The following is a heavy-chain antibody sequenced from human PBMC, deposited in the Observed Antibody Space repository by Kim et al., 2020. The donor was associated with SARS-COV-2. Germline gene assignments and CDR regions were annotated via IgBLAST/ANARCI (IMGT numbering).Heavy chain of an antibody. CDR2: IRNKEMSHTT. D-gene: IGHD3-10*01. J-gene: IGHJ6*02. Sequence: GGSLRLSCAASGFTFSDYYMDWVRQTPGKGLEWVARIRNKEMSHTTEYAASVKGRFTISRDDSKESLYLQMNSLEMEDTAVYYCCRGGGPGTPAYYYGLDVWGQGTTVTVSS. CDR3: CRGGGPGTPAYYYGLDV. V-gene: IGHV3-72*01. CDR1: GFTFSDYY.